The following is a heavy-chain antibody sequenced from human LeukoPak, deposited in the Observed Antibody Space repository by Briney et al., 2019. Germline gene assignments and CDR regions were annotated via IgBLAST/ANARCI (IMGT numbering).Heavy chain of an antibody. CDR2: IHYSGSA. CDR3: ATVDSYGSRLDY. J-gene: IGHJ4*02. D-gene: IGHD5-18*01. Sequence: PSETLSLTCIVSGDSISSYYWSWLRQFPGKGLEWLGYIHYSGSANYNPSLKSRVNISVDTSKKQFSLKLNSVTAADTAVYYCATVDSYGSRLDYWGQGTLVTVSS. V-gene: IGHV4-59*01. CDR1: GDSISSYY.